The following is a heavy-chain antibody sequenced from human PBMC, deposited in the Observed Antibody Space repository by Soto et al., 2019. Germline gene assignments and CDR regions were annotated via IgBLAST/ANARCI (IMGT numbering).Heavy chain of an antibody. CDR3: ATYLQWLRYLDD. CDR2: IISSGSTI. D-gene: IGHD5-12*01. J-gene: IGHJ4*02. Sequence: GGSLRLSCTTSGFTFSDYSMSSILLAPGKGLAWVSYIISSGSTIYYADSVKGRFTISRDNAKNSLYLQMNSLRAEDTAVYYFATYLQWLRYLDDWGQGTLVTFSS. CDR1: GFTFSDYS. V-gene: IGHV3-11*01.